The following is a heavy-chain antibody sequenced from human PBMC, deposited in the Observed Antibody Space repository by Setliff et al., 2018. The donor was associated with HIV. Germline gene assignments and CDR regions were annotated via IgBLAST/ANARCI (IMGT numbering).Heavy chain of an antibody. CDR2: IYTSGNT. J-gene: IGHJ4*02. CDR1: GGSISSGSYY. Sequence: SETLSLTCTVSGGSISSGSYYWSWIRQPAGKGLEWIGHIYTSGNTNHNPSLKSRVTISVDTSENQFSLKLSSVTAADTAVYYCARSPGVDTNMAFDYWGQGMLVTVSS. CDR3: ARSPGVDTNMAFDY. D-gene: IGHD5-18*01. V-gene: IGHV4-61*09.